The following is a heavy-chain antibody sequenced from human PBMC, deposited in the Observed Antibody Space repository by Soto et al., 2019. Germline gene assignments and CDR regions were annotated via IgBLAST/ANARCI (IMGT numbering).Heavy chain of an antibody. J-gene: IGHJ6*02. CDR3: AEPTEAYYYYGMDV. D-gene: IGHD4-4*01. CDR1: GFTFSSYA. Sequence: QVQLVESGGGVVQPGRSLRLSCAASGFTFSSYAMHWVRQAPGKGLEWVAVISYDGSNKYYADSVKGRFTISRDNSKNTLYLQMNSLRAEDTAVYYCAEPTEAYYYYGMDVWGQGTTVTVSS. V-gene: IGHV3-30-3*01. CDR2: ISYDGSNK.